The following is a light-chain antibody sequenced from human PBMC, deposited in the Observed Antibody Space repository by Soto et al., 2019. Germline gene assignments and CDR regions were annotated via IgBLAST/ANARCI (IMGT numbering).Light chain of an antibody. Sequence: EIVLTQSPDTLSLSPGERATLSCRASQTVRNNYLAWYQQKPGQAPRLLIYDASSRATGIPDRFSGAGSGTDFTLTISRLEPEDFAVYYCQQFSSYPLTFGGGTKVDIK. CDR1: QTVRNNY. J-gene: IGKJ4*01. CDR2: DAS. V-gene: IGKV3-20*01. CDR3: QQFSSYPLT.